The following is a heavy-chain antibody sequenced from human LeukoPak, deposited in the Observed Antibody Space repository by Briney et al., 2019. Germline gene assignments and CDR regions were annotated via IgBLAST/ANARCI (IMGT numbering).Heavy chain of an antibody. CDR3: TRLWGYYGSGSYEAGDY. CDR1: GGSISSSSYY. CDR2: IYYSGST. J-gene: IGHJ4*02. V-gene: IGHV4-39*07. D-gene: IGHD3-10*01. Sequence: SETLSLTCTVSGGSISSSSYYWGWIRQPPGKGLEWIGNIYYSGSTYYNPSLESRVTMSLDTSKNQFSLKLSSVTAADTAVYYCTRLWGYYGSGSYEAGDYWGQGTLVTVSS.